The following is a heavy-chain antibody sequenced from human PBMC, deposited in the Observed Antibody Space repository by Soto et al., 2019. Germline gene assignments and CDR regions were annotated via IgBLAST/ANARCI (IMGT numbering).Heavy chain of an antibody. J-gene: IGHJ4*02. CDR3: AKDYCSGGSCYELDY. V-gene: IGHV3-23*01. Sequence: PGGSLRLSCAASGFTFSSYAMSWVRQAPGKGLEWVSAISGSGGSTYYADSVKGRFTISRDNSKNTLYLQMNSLRAEDTAVYYCAKDYCSGGSCYELDYWGQGTLVTVSS. CDR2: ISGSGGST. D-gene: IGHD2-15*01. CDR1: GFTFSSYA.